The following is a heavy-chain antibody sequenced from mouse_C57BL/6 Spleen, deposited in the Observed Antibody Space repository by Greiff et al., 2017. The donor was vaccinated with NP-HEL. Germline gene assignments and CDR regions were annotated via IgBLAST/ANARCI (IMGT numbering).Heavy chain of an antibody. CDR3: ARRGLYDGYYGGFAY. CDR1: GYTFTSYW. D-gene: IGHD2-3*01. CDR2: IDPSDSET. V-gene: IGHV1-52*01. J-gene: IGHJ3*01. Sequence: QVQLQQPGAELVRPGSSVKLSCKASGYTFTSYWMHWVKQRPIQGLEWIGNIDPSDSETHYNQKFKDKATLTVDKSSSTAYMQLSSLTSEDSAVYYCARRGLYDGYYGGFAYWGQGTLVTVSA.